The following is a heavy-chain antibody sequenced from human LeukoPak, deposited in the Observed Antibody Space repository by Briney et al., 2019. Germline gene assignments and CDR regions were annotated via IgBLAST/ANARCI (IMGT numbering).Heavy chain of an antibody. CDR2: INPNSGGT. V-gene: IGHV1-2*02. CDR3: ARADYYYYYMDV. CDR1: GYTFTDYY. J-gene: IGHJ6*03. Sequence: GASVKVSCKASGYTFTDYYIHWVRQAPGQGLEWMGWINPNSGGTNYAQKFQGRVTMTRDTSISTDYLNLTRLRSDDTAVYYCARADYYYYYMDVWGKGTTVTISS.